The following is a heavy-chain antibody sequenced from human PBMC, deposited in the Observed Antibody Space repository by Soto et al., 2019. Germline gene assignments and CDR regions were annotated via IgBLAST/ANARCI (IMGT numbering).Heavy chain of an antibody. V-gene: IGHV3-21*01. CDR1: GFTFSSYS. Sequence: EVQLVESGGGLVKPGGSLRLSCAASGFTFSSYSMNWVRQAPGKGLEWVSSISSSSSYIYYADSVKGRFTISRDNAKTSLYLQRNSLRAEDTAVYYCEREANYPNWFDPCGQGTLVTVSS. CDR3: EREANYPNWFDP. CDR2: ISSSSSYI. D-gene: IGHD1-7*01. J-gene: IGHJ5*02.